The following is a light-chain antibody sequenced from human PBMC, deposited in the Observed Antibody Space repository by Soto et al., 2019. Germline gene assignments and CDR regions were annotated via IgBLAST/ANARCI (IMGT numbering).Light chain of an antibody. V-gene: IGKV3-20*01. Sequence: EFVLTQSPGTLSLSPGERATLFCRASQSISGSYLAWYQQKPGQAPRLLIYGASTRATGIPDRFTDSGSGTGFTLTISRLEPEDSAVYYCQQYGSSRNTFGQGTKLEIK. CDR2: GAS. J-gene: IGKJ2*01. CDR3: QQYGSSRNT. CDR1: QSISGSY.